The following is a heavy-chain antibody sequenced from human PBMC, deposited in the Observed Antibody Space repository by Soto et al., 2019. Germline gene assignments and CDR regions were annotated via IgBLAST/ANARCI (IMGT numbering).Heavy chain of an antibody. J-gene: IGHJ5*02. CDR1: GGSFSGYY. Sequence: SETLSLTCAVYGGSFSGYYWSWIRQPPGKGLEWIGEINHSGSTNYNPSLKSRVTISVDTSKNQFSLKLSSVTAADTAVYYCARGPPYCSGGSCYSYWFDPWGQGTLVTAPQ. CDR2: INHSGST. D-gene: IGHD2-15*01. CDR3: ARGPPYCSGGSCYSYWFDP. V-gene: IGHV4-34*01.